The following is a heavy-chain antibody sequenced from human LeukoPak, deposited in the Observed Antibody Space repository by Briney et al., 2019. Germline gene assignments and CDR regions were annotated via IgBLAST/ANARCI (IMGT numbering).Heavy chain of an antibody. D-gene: IGHD3-10*01. CDR2: ISYDGSNK. Sequence: GGSLRLSCAASGFTFSSYAMHWVRQAPGKGLEWVAVISYDGSNKYYADSVKGRFTISRDNSKNTLYPQMNSLRAEDTAVYYCARGPTRRVRGVIPTSDFDYWGQGTLVTVSS. CDR1: GFTFSSYA. CDR3: ARGPTRRVRGVIPTSDFDY. V-gene: IGHV3-30-3*01. J-gene: IGHJ4*02.